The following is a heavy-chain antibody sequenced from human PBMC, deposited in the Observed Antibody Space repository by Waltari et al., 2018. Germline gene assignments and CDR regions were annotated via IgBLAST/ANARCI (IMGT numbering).Heavy chain of an antibody. CDR3: ARSPWFLGDQDFDY. CDR2: IKHSGST. Sequence: QVQLQQWGAGLLKPSETLSLTCAVYGGSFSGYYWSWVRPPPGKGLEWIGEIKHSGSTNYNPSLKSRVTISVDTSKNQFSLKLSSVTAADTAVYYCARSPWFLGDQDFDYWGQGTLVTVSS. J-gene: IGHJ4*02. D-gene: IGHD3-16*01. V-gene: IGHV4-34*01. CDR1: GGSFSGYY.